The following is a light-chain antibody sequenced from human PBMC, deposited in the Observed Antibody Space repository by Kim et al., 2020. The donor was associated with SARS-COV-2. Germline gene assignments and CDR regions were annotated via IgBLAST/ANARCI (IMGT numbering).Light chain of an antibody. J-gene: IGLJ2*01. CDR2: QDT. CDR3: PAWDSCPVV. V-gene: IGLV3-1*01. CDR1: KLGDKY. Sequence: SYELTQPPSVSVSPGQTASITCSGDKLGDKYACWYQQKPGQSPVLVIYQDTKRPSGIPERFSGSNSGNTATLTIRGTQAMDEADYYWPAWDSCPVVFGGG.